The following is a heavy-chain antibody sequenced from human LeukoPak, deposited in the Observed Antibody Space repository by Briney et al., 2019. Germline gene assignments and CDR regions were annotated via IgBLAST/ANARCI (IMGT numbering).Heavy chain of an antibody. D-gene: IGHD2-2*01. V-gene: IGHV1-69*13. CDR1: GGTFSSYA. CDR2: IIPIFGTA. Sequence: SVKVSCKASGGTFSSYAISWVRQAPGQGLEWMGGIIPIFGTANYAQKFQGGVTITADESTSTAYMELSSLRSEDTAVYYCAKYCSSTSCYAFDIWGQGTMVTVSS. J-gene: IGHJ3*02. CDR3: AKYCSSTSCYAFDI.